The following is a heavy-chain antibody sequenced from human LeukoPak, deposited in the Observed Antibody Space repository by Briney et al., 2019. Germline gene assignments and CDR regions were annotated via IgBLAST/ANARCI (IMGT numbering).Heavy chain of an antibody. V-gene: IGHV4-59*12. CDR3: AREVADYGGYYYYHYMDV. Sequence: SETLSLTCTVSGGSISSYYWSWIRQPPGKGLEWIGYIYYSGSTNYKSSLKSRVTISVDTSKNQFSLKLSSVTAADTAMYYCAREVADYGGYYYYHYMDVWGKGTTVTISS. CDR2: IYYSGST. CDR1: GGSISSYY. D-gene: IGHD4-23*01. J-gene: IGHJ6*03.